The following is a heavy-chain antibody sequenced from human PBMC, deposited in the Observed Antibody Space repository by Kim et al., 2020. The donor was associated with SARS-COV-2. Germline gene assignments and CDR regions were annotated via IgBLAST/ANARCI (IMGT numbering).Heavy chain of an antibody. CDR1: GFTFNTDV. CDR3: AKDLPHSVVPPTAIGHNAFDV. Sequence: GGSLRLSCAASGFTFNTDVMSWVRQAPAKGLEWVSAISASGRSTFYAESVKGRFIISRDASKNTLFLQMNSLRAEDSAVYYCAKDLPHSVVPPTAIGHNAFDVWSQGTTVTVSS. D-gene: IGHD2-2*02. CDR2: ISASGRST. J-gene: IGHJ3*01. V-gene: IGHV3-23*01.